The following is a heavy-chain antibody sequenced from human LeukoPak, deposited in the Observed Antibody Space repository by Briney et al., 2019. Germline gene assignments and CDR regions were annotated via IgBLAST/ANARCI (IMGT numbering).Heavy chain of an antibody. V-gene: IGHV4-31*03. Sequence: EPSETLSLTCTVSGGSISSGGYYWSWIRQHPGKGLEWIGYIYYSGSTYYNPSLKSRVTISVDTSKNQFSLKLSSVTAADTAVYYCARDRTDYGDSTDAFDIWGQGTMVTVSS. CDR2: IYYSGST. CDR3: ARDRTDYGDSTDAFDI. D-gene: IGHD4-17*01. J-gene: IGHJ3*02. CDR1: GGSISSGGYY.